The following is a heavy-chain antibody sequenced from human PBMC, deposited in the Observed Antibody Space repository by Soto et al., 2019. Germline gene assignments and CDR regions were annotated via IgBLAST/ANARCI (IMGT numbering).Heavy chain of an antibody. D-gene: IGHD5-18*01. CDR2: ISYDGSNK. J-gene: IGHJ4*02. CDR1: GFTFNTYF. Sequence: QVQLVGSGGGVVQPGTSLRLSCAASGFTFNTYFMHWDRQAPGKGLEWVAVISYDGSNKDYADSVKGRFTISRDNSKNTLYLQMNSLRAEDTAVYYCAFDISMVTSLGYWGQGTLVTVSS. CDR3: AFDISMVTSLGY. V-gene: IGHV3-30-3*01.